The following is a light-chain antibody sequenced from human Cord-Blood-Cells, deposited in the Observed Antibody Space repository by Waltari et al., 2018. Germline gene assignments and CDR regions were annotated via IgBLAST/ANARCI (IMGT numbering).Light chain of an antibody. CDR2: QDR. J-gene: IGLJ1*01. Sequence: SYELTPPPSVSVSTGQTANITCGGEKLGEKYACWYQQKPGQSPVLVIYQDRQRPPGIPERFSGTNSGNTATLTSSGTQAMDEADYYCQAWDSSTSGVFGTGTKVTVL. V-gene: IGLV3-1*01. CDR3: QAWDSSTSGV. CDR1: KLGEKY.